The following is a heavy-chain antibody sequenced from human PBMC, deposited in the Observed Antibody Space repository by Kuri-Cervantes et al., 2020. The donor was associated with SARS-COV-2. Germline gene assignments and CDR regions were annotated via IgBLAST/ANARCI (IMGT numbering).Heavy chain of an antibody. D-gene: IGHD1-26*01. CDR2: ISSSSSYT. CDR1: GFTFSDYY. CDR3: AAIQNSGSYSTRSSYFDY. V-gene: IGHV3-11*03. J-gene: IGHJ4*02. Sequence: GGSLRLSCAASGFTFSDYYMSWIRQAPGKGLEWVSYISSSSSYTNYADSVKGRFTISRDNAKNSLYLQMNSLRAEDTAVYYCAAIQNSGSYSTRSSYFDYWGQGTLVTVSS.